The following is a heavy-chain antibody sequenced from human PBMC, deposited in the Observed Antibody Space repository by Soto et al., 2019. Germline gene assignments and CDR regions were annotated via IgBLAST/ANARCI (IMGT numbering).Heavy chain of an antibody. CDR2: ISAYNGNT. CDR3: ARDLLPSDLDILTGPDAFDI. J-gene: IGHJ3*02. D-gene: IGHD3-9*01. Sequence: ASVKVSCKASGYTFTSYGISWVRQAPGQGLEWMGWISAYNGNTNYAQKLQGRVTMTTDTSTSTAHMELSRLRSDDTAVYYCARDLLPSDLDILTGPDAFDIWGQGTMVTVSS. CDR1: GYTFTSYG. V-gene: IGHV1-18*01.